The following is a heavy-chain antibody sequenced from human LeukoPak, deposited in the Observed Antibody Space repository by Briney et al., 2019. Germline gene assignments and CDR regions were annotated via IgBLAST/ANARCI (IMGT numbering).Heavy chain of an antibody. CDR1: GGSISGSSYY. CDR2: IYYSGST. CDR3: AREGPAFGVVRNWFDS. D-gene: IGHD3-3*01. V-gene: IGHV4-39*07. J-gene: IGHJ5*01. Sequence: SETLSLTCTVSGGSISGSSYYWGWIRQPPGKGLEWIGSIYYSGSTYYNPSLKSRVTISADTSKNQFSLKLSSVTAADTAVYYCAREGPAFGVVRNWFDSWGQGTLVTVSS.